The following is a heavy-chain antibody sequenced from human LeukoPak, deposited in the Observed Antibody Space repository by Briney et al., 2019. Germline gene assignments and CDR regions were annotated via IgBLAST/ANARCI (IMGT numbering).Heavy chain of an antibody. CDR2: IKEDGSET. CDR3: ARETPRRGETRDGYR. CDR1: GFTFSSYS. J-gene: IGHJ4*02. D-gene: IGHD5-24*01. Sequence: GGSLRLSCAASGFTFSSYSMNWVRQVPGKGLECLANIKEDGSETYYADSVKGRFTISRDNPKNLLFLQINSLRVEDTAVYYCARETPRRGETRDGYRWGQGTLVTVSS. V-gene: IGHV3-7*01.